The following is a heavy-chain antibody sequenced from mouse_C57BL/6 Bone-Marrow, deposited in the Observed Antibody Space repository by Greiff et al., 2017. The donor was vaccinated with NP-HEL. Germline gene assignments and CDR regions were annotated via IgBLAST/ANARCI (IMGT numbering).Heavy chain of an antibody. CDR2: ISSGSSTI. V-gene: IGHV5-17*01. CDR1: GFTFSDYG. D-gene: IGHD1-1*01. Sequence: EVKLVESGGGLVKPGGSLKLSCAASGFTFSDYGMHWVRQAPEKGLEWVAYISSGSSTIYYADTVKGRFTISRDNAKNTLFLQMTRLRSEDTAMYYCDRPRNYYYGTPFAYWGQGNGVTVTA. CDR3: DRPRNYYYGTPFAY. J-gene: IGHJ3*01.